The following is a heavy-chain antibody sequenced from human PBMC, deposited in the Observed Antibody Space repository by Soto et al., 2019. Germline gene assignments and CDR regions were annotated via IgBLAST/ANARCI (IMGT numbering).Heavy chain of an antibody. V-gene: IGHV3-30*18. D-gene: IGHD2-2*01. CDR1: GFTFSSYG. CDR2: ISYDGSNK. Sequence: QVQLVESGGGVVQPGRSLRLSCAASGFTFSSYGMHWVRQAPGKGLEWVAVISYDGSNKYYADSVKGRFTISRDNSKNTQYLQMNSLRAEDTAVYYCANAPAIVLVPAALGADYWGQGTLVTVSS. CDR3: ANAPAIVLVPAALGADY. J-gene: IGHJ4*02.